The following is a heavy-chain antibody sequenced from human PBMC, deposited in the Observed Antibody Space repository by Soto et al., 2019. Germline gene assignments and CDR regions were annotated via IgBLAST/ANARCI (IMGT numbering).Heavy chain of an antibody. CDR3: ARDDYYDSSGYPH. Sequence: PSETLSLTCTVSGGPISSYYWSWIQQPAGKGLEWIGRIYTSGSTNYNPSLKSRVTMSVDTSKNQFSLKLSSVTAADTAVYYCARDDYYDSSGYPHWGQGTLVTVSS. CDR2: IYTSGST. J-gene: IGHJ4*02. V-gene: IGHV4-4*07. CDR1: GGPISSYY. D-gene: IGHD3-22*01.